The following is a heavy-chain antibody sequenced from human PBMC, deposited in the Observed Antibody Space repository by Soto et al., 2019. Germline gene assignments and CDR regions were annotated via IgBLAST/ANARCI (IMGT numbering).Heavy chain of an antibody. CDR1: GFTFSSYS. V-gene: IGHV3-21*01. CDR3: ARVVAVAPGWFDP. Sequence: GGSLRLSWAASGFTFSSYSMSWVRQAPGKGLEWVSSISSSSSYIYYADSVKGRFTISRDNAKNSLYLQMNSLRAEDTAVYYCARVVAVAPGWFDPGGQETLVTVPS. D-gene: IGHD6-19*01. CDR2: ISSSSSYI. J-gene: IGHJ5*02.